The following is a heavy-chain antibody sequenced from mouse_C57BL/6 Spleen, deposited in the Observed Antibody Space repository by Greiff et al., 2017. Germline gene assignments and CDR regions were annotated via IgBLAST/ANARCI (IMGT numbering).Heavy chain of an antibody. Sequence: EVQGVESGGGLVQPGGSLKLSCAASGFTFSDYYMYWVRQTPEKRLEWVAYISNGGGSTYYPDTVKGRFTISRDNAKNTLYLQMSRLKSEDTAMYYCARGAVVARYAMDYWGQGTSVTVSS. CDR3: ARGAVVARYAMDY. D-gene: IGHD1-1*01. J-gene: IGHJ4*01. CDR1: GFTFSDYY. CDR2: ISNGGGST. V-gene: IGHV5-12*01.